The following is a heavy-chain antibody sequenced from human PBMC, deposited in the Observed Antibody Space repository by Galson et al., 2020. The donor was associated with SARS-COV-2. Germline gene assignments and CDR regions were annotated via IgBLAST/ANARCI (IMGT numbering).Heavy chain of an antibody. D-gene: IGHD6-13*01. J-gene: IGHJ5*02. CDR2: INHSGST. CDR1: GGSFSGYY. CDR3: AGPGYSSSWSRPGNWFDP. V-gene: IGHV4-34*01. Sequence: SETLSLTCAVYGGSFSGYYWSWIRQPPGKGLEWIGEINHSGSTNYNPSLKSRVTISVDTSKNQFSLKLSSVTAADTAVYYCAGPGYSSSWSRPGNWFDPWGQGTLVTVSS.